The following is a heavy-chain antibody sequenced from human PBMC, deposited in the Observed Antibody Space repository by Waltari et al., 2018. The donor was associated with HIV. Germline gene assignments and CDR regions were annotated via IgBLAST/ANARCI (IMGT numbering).Heavy chain of an antibody. D-gene: IGHD3-10*01. J-gene: IGHJ4*02. CDR1: GGSLSYYY. CDR3: ARDHKYASGLPDS. V-gene: IGHV4-59*01. CDR2: IYCSGST. Sequence: QVQLQESGPGLVKPSETLSLTCTVSGGSLSYYYWSWIRPPPGKGLEWIGYIYCSGSTAHNTALKSRVSISVDTSKNQFSLKLSSVTAADTAVYYCARDHKYASGLPDSWGQGTLVTVSS.